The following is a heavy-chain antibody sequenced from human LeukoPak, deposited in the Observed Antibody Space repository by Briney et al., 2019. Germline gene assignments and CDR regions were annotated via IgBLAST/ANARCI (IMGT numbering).Heavy chain of an antibody. Sequence: GESLKISCTGSGYSFGDFWIVWVRQMTGKGLEYMGSINHADSTARYNPSFQGLVTFSADKSITTAYLQWSGLKASDTARYYCAIMYNSGWGLLYWGPGTQVTVSS. J-gene: IGHJ4*02. V-gene: IGHV5-51*01. CDR3: AIMYNSGWGLLY. D-gene: IGHD5-12*01. CDR1: GYSFGDFW. CDR2: INHADSTA.